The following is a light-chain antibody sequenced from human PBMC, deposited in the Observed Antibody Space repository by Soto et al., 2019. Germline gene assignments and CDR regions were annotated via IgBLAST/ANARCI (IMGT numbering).Light chain of an antibody. CDR2: EVS. CDR1: SSDVGGYKF. CDR3: ASYSSSSTLYV. V-gene: IGLV2-14*01. J-gene: IGLJ1*01. Sequence: QAASVSGSPGQSITISCTGTSSDVGGYKFVSWYQHHPGKAPKLMISEVSNRPSGVSNRFSGSKSGNTASLTISGLQVEDEADYYCASYSSSSTLYVFGTGTKLTVL.